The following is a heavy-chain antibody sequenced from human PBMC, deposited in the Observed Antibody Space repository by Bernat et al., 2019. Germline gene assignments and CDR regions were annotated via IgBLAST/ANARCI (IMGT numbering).Heavy chain of an antibody. CDR2: ISDYSDYT. V-gene: IGHV1-18*01. J-gene: IGHJ3*01. D-gene: IGHD1-26*01. Sequence: QVQLVQSGAEVKKPGASVKVSCKASGDSSTTYGISWVRQAPGQGLEGMGRISDYSDYTPSAQKFQGTLTMTPDTSTSTFYMEMRRQGSDDTAVYYCARDRRAPPDTFDVWDQGTMVTVSS. CDR1: GDSSTTYG. CDR3: ARDRRAPPDTFDV.